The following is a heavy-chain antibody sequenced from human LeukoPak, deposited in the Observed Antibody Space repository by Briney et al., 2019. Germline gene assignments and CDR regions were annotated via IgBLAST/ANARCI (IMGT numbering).Heavy chain of an antibody. CDR1: GGSISSYY. Sequence: PSETLPLTCTVSGGSISSYYWSWIRQPPGKGLEWIGYIYYSGSTNYNPSLKSRVTISVDTSKNQFSLKLSSVTAADTAVYYCARVLGATTYDYWGQGTLVTVSS. D-gene: IGHD1-26*01. V-gene: IGHV4-59*01. CDR2: IYYSGST. J-gene: IGHJ4*02. CDR3: ARVLGATTYDY.